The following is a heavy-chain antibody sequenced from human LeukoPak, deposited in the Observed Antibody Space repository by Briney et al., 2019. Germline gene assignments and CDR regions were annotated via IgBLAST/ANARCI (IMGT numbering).Heavy chain of an antibody. J-gene: IGHJ6*02. CDR2: INAGNGNT. Sequence: ASVKVSCKASGYTFTSYAMHWVRQSPGQRLEWMGWINAGNGNTKYSQKFQGRVTITRDTSASTAYLELSSLRSEDTAVYYCAREGYYGSGSHTLYYYYGMDVWGQGTTVTVSS. D-gene: IGHD3-10*01. CDR3: AREGYYGSGSHTLYYYYGMDV. V-gene: IGHV1-3*01. CDR1: GYTFTSYA.